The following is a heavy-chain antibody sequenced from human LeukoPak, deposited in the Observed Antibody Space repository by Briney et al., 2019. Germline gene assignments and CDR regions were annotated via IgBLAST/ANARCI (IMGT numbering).Heavy chain of an antibody. V-gene: IGHV3-9*01. CDR2: ISWNSGSI. J-gene: IGHJ2*01. CDR3: ARFRGRDGYKVFWFFDL. Sequence: GRSLRLSCGASGFTFDDYAMHWVRQAPGKGLEWVSGISWNSGSIGYADSVKGRFTISRDNAKNSLSLQMNGLEAEDTATYYCARFRGRDGYKVFWFFDLWGRGTLVTVSS. D-gene: IGHD5-24*01. CDR1: GFTFDDYA.